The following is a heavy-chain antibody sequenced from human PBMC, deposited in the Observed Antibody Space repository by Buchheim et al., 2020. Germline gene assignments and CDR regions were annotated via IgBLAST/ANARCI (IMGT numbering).Heavy chain of an antibody. CDR1: AFTVSTNY. Sequence: EVQLEESGGGLVQPGGSLRLSCAASAFTVSTNYMTWVRQAPGKGLEWVSYIDSSSNTIYYADSVKGRFTISRDNAQKSLYLQMNSLRDEDTAVYFCARDPPRSSIDYWGQGTL. CDR3: ARDPPRSSIDY. V-gene: IGHV3-48*02. CDR2: IDSSSNTI. D-gene: IGHD6-6*01. J-gene: IGHJ4*02.